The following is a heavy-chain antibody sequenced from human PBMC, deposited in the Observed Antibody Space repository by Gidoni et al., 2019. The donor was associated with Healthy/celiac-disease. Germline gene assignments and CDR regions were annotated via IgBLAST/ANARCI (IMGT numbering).Heavy chain of an antibody. CDR3: ARGGLKTRAFLDY. CDR1: GFTFSSYG. CDR2: IWYDGSNK. J-gene: IGHJ4*02. D-gene: IGHD3-16*01. V-gene: IGHV3-33*01. Sequence: QVQLVESGGGVVQPGRSLRLSCAASGFTFSSYGMHWSRQAPGKGLEWVAVIWYDGSNKYYADSVKGRFTISRDNSKNTLYLQMNSLRAEDTAVYYCARGGLKTRAFLDYWGQGTLVTVSS.